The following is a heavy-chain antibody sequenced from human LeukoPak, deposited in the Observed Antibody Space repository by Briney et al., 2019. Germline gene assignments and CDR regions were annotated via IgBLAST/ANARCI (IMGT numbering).Heavy chain of an antibody. CDR3: AREDSNPKYYYYYGMDV. V-gene: IGHV1-2*06. J-gene: IGHJ6*02. D-gene: IGHD4-11*01. CDR2: INPNSGGT. CDR1: GYTFTGYY. Sequence: ASVTVSCTASGYTFTGYYVNWVRQAPGQGLEWMGRINPNSGGTKYAQKFQGRVTVTRDTSISTAYMELSRLRSDDTAVYYCAREDSNPKYYYYYGMDVWGQGTTVTVSS.